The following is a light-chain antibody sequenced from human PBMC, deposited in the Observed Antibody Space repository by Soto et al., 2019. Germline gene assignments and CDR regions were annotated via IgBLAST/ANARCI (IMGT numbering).Light chain of an antibody. CDR1: QGISSY. CDR3: QQYYSYPGT. V-gene: IGKV1-8*01. J-gene: IGKJ3*01. CDR2: AAS. Sequence: AIRMTQSPSSRSASTGDRVTITCRASQGISSYLAWYQQKPGKAPKLLIYAASTLQSGVPSRFSGSGSGTDFTLTISCLQSEDFATYYCQQYYSYPGTFGPGTKVDIK.